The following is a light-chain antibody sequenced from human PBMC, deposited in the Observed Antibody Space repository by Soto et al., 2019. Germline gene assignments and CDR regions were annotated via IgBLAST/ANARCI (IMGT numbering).Light chain of an antibody. Sequence: DIVLTQSPATLSLSPGERATLSCRASQSVSNYLAWYQQKPGQAPRLRIYDAFNRATGIPPRFSGSGSGTDFTLTISSLEPEDFAVYYCQHRYNCPPLSFGGGTKVEIK. J-gene: IGKJ4*01. CDR3: QHRYNCPPLS. CDR2: DAF. V-gene: IGKV3-11*01. CDR1: QSVSNY.